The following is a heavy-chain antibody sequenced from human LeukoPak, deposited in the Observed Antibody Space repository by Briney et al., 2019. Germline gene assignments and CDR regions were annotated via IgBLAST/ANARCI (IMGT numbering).Heavy chain of an antibody. CDR3: TTGCSSTSCDIDY. D-gene: IGHD2-2*01. Sequence: QPGGSLKLSCAASGFTFSGSAMHWDRQASGKGLEWVGRIRSKANSYATAYAASVKGRFTISRDDSKNTAYLQMNSLKTEDTAVYYCTTGCSSTSCDIDYWGQGTLVTVSS. J-gene: IGHJ4*02. CDR2: IRSKANSYAT. CDR1: GFTFSGSA. V-gene: IGHV3-73*01.